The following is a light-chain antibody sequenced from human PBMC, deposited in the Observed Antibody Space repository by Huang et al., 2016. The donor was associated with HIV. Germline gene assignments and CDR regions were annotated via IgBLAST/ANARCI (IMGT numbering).Light chain of an antibody. V-gene: IGKV1-NL1*01. J-gene: IGKJ4*01. CDR1: RGIRNS. CDR2: AAS. CDR3: QQYYNTTLS. Sequence: DIQMTQSPSSLSASVGDRVTITCRASRGIRNSLAWYQQQPGEAPKLLLYAASRLQGGVPSRFSGSGSRTDYTLTISSLQPEDSATYYCQQYYNTTLSFGGGTKVEIK.